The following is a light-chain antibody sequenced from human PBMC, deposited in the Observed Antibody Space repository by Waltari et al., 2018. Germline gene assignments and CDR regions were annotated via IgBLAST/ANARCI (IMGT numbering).Light chain of an antibody. J-gene: IGKJ3*01. V-gene: IGKV1-39*01. CDR3: QQSYSTPFT. CDR2: GAS. Sequence: DIQMTQSPSSLSASVGDRVTITCRASQSISSYLNWDQQKPGKAPKLLNYGASSLQSGVPSRFSGSGTGTDFTLTISSLQPEDFATYYCQQSYSTPFTFGPGTKVDIK. CDR1: QSISSY.